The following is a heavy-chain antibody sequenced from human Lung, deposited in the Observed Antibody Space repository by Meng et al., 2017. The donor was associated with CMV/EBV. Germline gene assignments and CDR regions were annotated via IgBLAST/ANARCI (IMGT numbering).Heavy chain of an antibody. CDR1: GFTFSSYA. D-gene: IGHD4-17*01. J-gene: IGHJ4*02. CDR3: ARDHTPTVTTVLFDS. V-gene: IGHV3-30*04. CDR2: ISDDGTNK. Sequence: GGSLRLXXAASGFTFSSYAMHWVRQAPGKGLEWVAVISDDGTNKYYADSVKGRVTISRDNSKNTLYLQVNSLRAEDTAVYYCARDHTPTVTTVLFDSWGQGSXVTVSS.